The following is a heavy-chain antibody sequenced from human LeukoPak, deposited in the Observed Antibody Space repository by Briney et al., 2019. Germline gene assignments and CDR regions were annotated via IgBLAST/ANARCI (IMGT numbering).Heavy chain of an antibody. CDR1: GYTFTGYY. CDR3: ARGGRWELPRPYAFDV. J-gene: IGHJ3*01. CDR2: INPNSGGT. Sequence: ASVKVSCKASGYTFTGYYIHWVRQAPGQGLEWMGWINPNSGGTNYAQKFQGRVTMTRDTSISTAYMELSRLRSDDTAVYYCARGGRWELPRPYAFDVWGQGTVVTASS. D-gene: IGHD1-26*01. V-gene: IGHV1-2*02.